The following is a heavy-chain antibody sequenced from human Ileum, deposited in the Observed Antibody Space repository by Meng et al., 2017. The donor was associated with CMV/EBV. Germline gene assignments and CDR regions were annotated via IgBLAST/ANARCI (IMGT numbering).Heavy chain of an antibody. V-gene: IGHV3-30*02. Sequence: GESLKISCAASGFTFSSYGMHWVRQAPGKGLEWVAFIRYDGSNKYYADSVKGRFTISRDNSKNTVYMQMNSLRAEDTAVYYCAKGGTPYCGGDCYSDYWGQGILVTVSS. CDR1: GFTFSSYG. CDR3: AKGGTPYCGGDCYSDY. J-gene: IGHJ4*02. CDR2: IRYDGSNK. D-gene: IGHD2-21*01.